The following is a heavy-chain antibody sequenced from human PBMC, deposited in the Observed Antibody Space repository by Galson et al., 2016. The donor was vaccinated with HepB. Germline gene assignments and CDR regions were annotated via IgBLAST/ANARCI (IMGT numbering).Heavy chain of an antibody. J-gene: IGHJ1*01. CDR3: ATLGVY. CDR1: GFTFSTYA. V-gene: IGHV3-21*01. D-gene: IGHD3-3*01. CDR2: IGSTSNYK. Sequence: SLRLSCAASGFTFSTYAMNWVRQAPGKGLEWVSSIGSTSNYKKYADSVMGRFTISRDNTKNSVTLQMNSLRVEDSAVYYCATLGVYWGQGTLVTFSS.